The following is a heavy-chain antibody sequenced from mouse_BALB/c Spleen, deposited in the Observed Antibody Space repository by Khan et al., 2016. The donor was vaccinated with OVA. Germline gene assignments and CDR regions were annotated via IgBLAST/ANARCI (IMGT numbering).Heavy chain of an antibody. CDR2: IYPSDSYT. CDR3: TRDYRYDKGACDY. V-gene: IGHV1-69*02. Sequence: QVQLQQSGAELVRPGASVKLSCKASGYTFTIYWINWVKQRPGQGLEWIGNIYPSDSYTNYNQKFKDKATLTVDKSSSTAYMQLSSPTSEDSAVYYCTRDYRYDKGACDYWGQGTTLTVSS. D-gene: IGHD2-14*01. J-gene: IGHJ2*01. CDR1: GYTFTIYW.